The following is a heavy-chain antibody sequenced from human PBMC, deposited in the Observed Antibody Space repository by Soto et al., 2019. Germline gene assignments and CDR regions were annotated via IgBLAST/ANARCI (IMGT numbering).Heavy chain of an antibody. CDR1: GASISSGDYF. D-gene: IGHD1-26*01. J-gene: IGHJ6*02. V-gene: IGHV4-30-4*01. Sequence: SETLSLTCTVSGASISSGDYFWSWIRQSPGKGLQWIGYIYYSGTTYYNPSLRSRITMSVDTSKNQFSLNLSSVTAADTAVYYCARDHKWDGMDVWGQGTTVTVSS. CDR3: ARDHKWDGMDV. CDR2: IYYSGTT.